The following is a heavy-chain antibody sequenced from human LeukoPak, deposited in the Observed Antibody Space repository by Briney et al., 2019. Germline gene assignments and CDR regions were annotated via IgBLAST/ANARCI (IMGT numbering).Heavy chain of an antibody. CDR3: ARDGRYFDWLSQNLYFDY. CDR1: GFTFSSYE. CDR2: ISSSGSTI. D-gene: IGHD3-9*01. Sequence: GGSLRLSCAASGFTFSSYEMNWVRQAPGKGLEWVSYISSSGSTIYYADSVKGRFTISRDNAKDSLYLQMNSLRAEDTAVYYCARDGRYFDWLSQNLYFDYWGQGTLVTVSS. V-gene: IGHV3-48*03. J-gene: IGHJ4*02.